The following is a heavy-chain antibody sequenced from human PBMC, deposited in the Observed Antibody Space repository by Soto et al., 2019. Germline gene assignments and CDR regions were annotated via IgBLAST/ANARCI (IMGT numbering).Heavy chain of an antibody. Sequence: GASVKVSCKASGYTFTSYDINWVRQATGQGLEWMGWMNPNSGNTGYAQKFQGRVTMTRNTSISTAYMELSSLRSEDTAVYYCARLGVGGRRITIFGVVSGPFDPWGQGTLVTVSS. CDR3: ARLGVGGRRITIFGVVSGPFDP. J-gene: IGHJ5*02. V-gene: IGHV1-8*01. CDR1: GYTFTSYD. CDR2: MNPNSGNT. D-gene: IGHD3-3*01.